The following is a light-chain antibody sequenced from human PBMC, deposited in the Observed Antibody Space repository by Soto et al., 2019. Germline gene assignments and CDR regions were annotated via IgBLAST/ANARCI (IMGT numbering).Light chain of an antibody. CDR2: EAS. CDR3: QQYSTYPWT. V-gene: IGKV1-5*01. Sequence: DIQMTHSPSTLSASVGARVTITCRASQSISSWLAWYQQKPGKAPKVLIFEASSLESGVPSRFSGSGSATEFTLTISSLQHDDFATYYCQQYSTYPWTFGQGTKVDI. J-gene: IGKJ1*01. CDR1: QSISSW.